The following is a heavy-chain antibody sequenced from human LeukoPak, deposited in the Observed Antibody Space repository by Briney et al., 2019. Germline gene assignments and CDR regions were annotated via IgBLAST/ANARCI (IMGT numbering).Heavy chain of an antibody. Sequence: ASVKVSCKAAGYTFSRYYVHWVRQAPGQGLGWMGGINPGDGTAKYAQKFQGRVTMTRDTSTTTLYMELSGLRSEDTAIYYCTREGVAAVANKNFDYWGQGTLVTVSS. CDR1: GYTFSRYY. V-gene: IGHV1-46*01. CDR3: TREGVAAVANKNFDY. D-gene: IGHD6-13*01. J-gene: IGHJ4*02. CDR2: INPGDGTA.